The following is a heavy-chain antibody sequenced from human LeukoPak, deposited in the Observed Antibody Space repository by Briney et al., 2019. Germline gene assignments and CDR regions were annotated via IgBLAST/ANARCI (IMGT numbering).Heavy chain of an antibody. Sequence: SETLSLTCTVSGGSISSGGYYWSWIRQHPGKGLEWIGYIYYSGSTYYNPSLKSRVTISVDTSKNQFSLKLSSVTAADTAVYYCAGGGAGATKGAFDIWGQGTMVTVSS. CDR1: GGSISSGGYY. CDR3: AGGGAGATKGAFDI. V-gene: IGHV4-31*03. J-gene: IGHJ3*02. CDR2: IYYSGST. D-gene: IGHD6-25*01.